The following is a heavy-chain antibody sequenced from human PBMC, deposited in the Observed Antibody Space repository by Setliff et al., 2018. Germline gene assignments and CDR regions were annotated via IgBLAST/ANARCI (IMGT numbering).Heavy chain of an antibody. CDR3: ARDFRTRVQGYFDF. J-gene: IGHJ4*02. D-gene: IGHD2-8*02. Sequence: GESLTISCEVSGYNFASYWIAWVRQRPGKGPEWMGIIYPGDSDTTYNPSFEGHVTISADKSTNTAYLQWGSLKPSDTAFYYCARDFRTRVQGYFDFWGQGTLVTVSS. CDR2: IYPGDSDT. V-gene: IGHV5-51*01. CDR1: GYNFASYW.